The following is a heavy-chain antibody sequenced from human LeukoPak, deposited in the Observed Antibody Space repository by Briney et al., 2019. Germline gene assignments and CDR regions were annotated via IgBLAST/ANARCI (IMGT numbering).Heavy chain of an antibody. CDR2: ISDSGGRT. Sequence: PGGSLRLSSAVSGTTLSNYGMSWVRQAPGKGLEWVAGISDSGGRTNYADSVKGRFTISRDNPKNTLYLQMNSLRAEDTAVYFCAKRGVVIRVILVGFHKEAYYFDSWGQGALVTVSS. J-gene: IGHJ4*02. D-gene: IGHD3-22*01. CDR1: GTTLSNYG. CDR3: AKRGVVIRVILVGFHKEAYYFDS. V-gene: IGHV3-23*01.